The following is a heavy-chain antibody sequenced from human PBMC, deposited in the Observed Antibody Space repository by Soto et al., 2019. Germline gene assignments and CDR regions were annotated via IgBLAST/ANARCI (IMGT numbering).Heavy chain of an antibody. CDR3: VKDSGAKLSSS. D-gene: IGHD6-13*01. J-gene: IGHJ4*02. V-gene: IGHV1-69*13. CDR2: IVPIRRTA. CDR1: GGTFSSYR. Sequence: SVKVSCKASGGTFSSYRINWVRQAPGQGLEWVGGIVPIRRTADYAQTFQGRVSITADESARTSYMGLRSLRSQDTAVYYCVKDSGAKLSSSWGQGTLVTVSS.